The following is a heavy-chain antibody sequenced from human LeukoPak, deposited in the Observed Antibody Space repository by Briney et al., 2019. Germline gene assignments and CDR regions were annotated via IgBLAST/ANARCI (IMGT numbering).Heavy chain of an antibody. CDR1: GFTFSSYW. J-gene: IGHJ1*01. CDR2: IKSDGST. Sequence: GGSLRLSCAASGFTFSSYWMHWVRQAPGKGLVWVSRIKSDGSTRYADSVKGRFTISRDNAKNTVSLQMNSLRAEDTGVYYCAKAPSEIGGYYPEYFRHWGQGTLVTVSP. D-gene: IGHD3-22*01. CDR3: AKAPSEIGGYYPEYFRH. V-gene: IGHV3-74*01.